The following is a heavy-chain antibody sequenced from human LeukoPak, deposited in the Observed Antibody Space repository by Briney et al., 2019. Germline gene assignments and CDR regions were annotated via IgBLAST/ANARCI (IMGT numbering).Heavy chain of an antibody. J-gene: IGHJ4*02. CDR1: GFTFRNYW. Sequence: GGSLRLSCAGSGFTFRNYWINWVRQAPGKGLEWVANIKQDGIETNYVDSVKGRFTMSRDNAKNSAYLQMNSLRVEDTALYYCAGGRGWLIDHWGQGTLVTLSS. CDR3: AGGRGWLIDH. CDR2: IKQDGIET. D-gene: IGHD6-19*01. V-gene: IGHV3-7*04.